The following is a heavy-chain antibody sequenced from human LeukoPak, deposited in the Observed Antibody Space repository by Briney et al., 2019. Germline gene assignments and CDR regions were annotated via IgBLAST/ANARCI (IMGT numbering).Heavy chain of an antibody. V-gene: IGHV3-23*01. D-gene: IGHD3-3*01. CDR1: GFTFSSYA. CDR2: ISGSGGST. Sequence: PGGSLRLSCAASGFTFSSYAMSWVRQAPGKGLEWVSAISGSGGSTYYADSVKGRFTISRDNSKNTLYLQMNSLRAEDTAVYYCAKGSTYYDFWSGYSGFFDYWGQGNLVTVSS. J-gene: IGHJ4*03. CDR3: AKGSTYYDFWSGYSGFFDY.